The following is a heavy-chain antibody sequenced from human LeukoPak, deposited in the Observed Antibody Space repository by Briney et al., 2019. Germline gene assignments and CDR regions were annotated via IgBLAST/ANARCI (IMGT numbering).Heavy chain of an antibody. CDR2: IYWDDDK. Sequence: ESGPTLVNPTQTLTLTCTFSGFPLSTSGVGVGWIRQPPGKALEWLALIYWDDDKRYSPSLKSRLTITKDTSKNQVVLTMTNMDPVDTATYYCAHSDRYSSSWYGAGHFDYWGQGTLVTVSS. J-gene: IGHJ4*02. CDR3: AHSDRYSSSWYGAGHFDY. D-gene: IGHD6-13*01. CDR1: GFPLSTSGVG. V-gene: IGHV2-5*02.